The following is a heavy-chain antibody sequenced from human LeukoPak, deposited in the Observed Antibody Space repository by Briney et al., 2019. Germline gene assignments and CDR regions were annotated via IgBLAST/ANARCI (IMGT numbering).Heavy chain of an antibody. J-gene: IGHJ6*02. CDR1: GDSVSSNSAA. Sequence: SQTLSLTCAISGDSVSSNSAAWNWIRQSPSRGLEWLGGTYYRSKWYNDYAVSVKSRITINPDTSKNQFSLQLNSVTPEDTAVYYCARAPPPPRPSSGWYEVGMDVWGQGTTVTVSS. D-gene: IGHD6-19*01. CDR2: TYYRSKWYN. V-gene: IGHV6-1*01. CDR3: ARAPPPPRPSSGWYEVGMDV.